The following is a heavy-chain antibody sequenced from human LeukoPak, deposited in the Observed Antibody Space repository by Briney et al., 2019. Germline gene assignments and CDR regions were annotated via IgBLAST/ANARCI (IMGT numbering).Heavy chain of an antibody. CDR3: ARDPEAGTADY. V-gene: IGHV3-7*03. D-gene: IGHD6-13*01. CDR1: GFSFSTYW. J-gene: IGHJ4*02. CDR2: IKHDGSAE. Sequence: PGGSLRLSCVASGFSFSTYWMSWVRQAPGKGLEWVANIKHDGSAEYYVDSVKGRFTISRDNAKNSVYLQMNSLGAEDTALYYCARDPEAGTADYWGQGTLVTVSS.